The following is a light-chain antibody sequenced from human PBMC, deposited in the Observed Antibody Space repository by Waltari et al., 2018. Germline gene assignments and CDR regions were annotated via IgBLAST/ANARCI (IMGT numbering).Light chain of an antibody. CDR1: QSVQHN. Sequence: DIQMTQSPSTLSAYVGDTVIITCRASQSVQHNLAWYQQKPGKAPKVLVHKSSKFESGVPSRFSGSGYGTEFTLTISSLQPDDFATYYWQEYDSLPVTFGGGTKVGIK. CDR2: KSS. V-gene: IGKV1-5*03. J-gene: IGKJ4*01. CDR3: QEYDSLPVT.